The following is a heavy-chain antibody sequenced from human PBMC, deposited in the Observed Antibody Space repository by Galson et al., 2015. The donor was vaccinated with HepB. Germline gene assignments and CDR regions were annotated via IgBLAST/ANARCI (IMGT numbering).Heavy chain of an antibody. Sequence: SLRLSCAASGFTFSSYAMSWVRQAPGKGLEWVSGISGSDGSTYYADSVKGRFTISRDNSKNTLYLQMNSLRAEDTAIYYCAIDHPLLSNDLGYWCQGTLVTVSS. CDR3: AIDHPLLSNDLGY. CDR2: ISGSDGST. V-gene: IGHV3-23*01. CDR1: GFTFSSYA. J-gene: IGHJ4*02. D-gene: IGHD3-16*01.